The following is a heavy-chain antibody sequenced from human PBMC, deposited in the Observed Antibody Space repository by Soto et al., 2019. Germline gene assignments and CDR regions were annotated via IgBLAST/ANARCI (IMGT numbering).Heavy chain of an antibody. J-gene: IGHJ4*02. Sequence: EVQLLESGGGLVQPGRSLRLSCAASGFTFSNYAMSWVRQAPGQGLDWVSAISGSGRTTYYADSVKGRFTISRDNSKNTLFLQMNSLRAEDAAVYYCAKFFVETGSNSGWPWSFHYWGQGTLVTVSS. CDR1: GFTFSNYA. D-gene: IGHD6-25*01. CDR3: AKFFVETGSNSGWPWSFHY. V-gene: IGHV3-23*01. CDR2: ISGSGRTT.